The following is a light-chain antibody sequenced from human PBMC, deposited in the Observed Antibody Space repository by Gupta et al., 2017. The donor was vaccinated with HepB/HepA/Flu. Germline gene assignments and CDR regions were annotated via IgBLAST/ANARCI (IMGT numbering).Light chain of an antibody. CDR1: SSDVRGYHY. Sequence: QSALTQPASVSGSPGQSITISCTGTSSDVRGYHYVSWYQQHPGKAHKLVIYDVSNRPSGVSNRFSGSKSGNTASPTLTXLXAEDEAXDYCSSYPSSNTLEVVFGGGTKLTVL. J-gene: IGLJ2*01. V-gene: IGLV2-14*03. CDR2: DVS. CDR3: SSYPSSNTLEVV.